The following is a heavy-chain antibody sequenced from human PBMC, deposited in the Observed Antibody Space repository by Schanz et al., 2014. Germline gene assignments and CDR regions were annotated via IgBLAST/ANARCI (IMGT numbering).Heavy chain of an antibody. CDR2: ISRSSGRI. V-gene: IGHV3-21*06. D-gene: IGHD3-9*01. Sequence: EVQLVESGGGLVKPGDSLRLSCAASGFTFSSYTMKWVRQAPGKGLEWVSSISRSSGRIYYSDSVKGRFTISRDNAKNLVYLQMNSLRAEDTAVYYCARVRYDILTDYYTEYYFDSWGQGTLVAVSS. J-gene: IGHJ4*02. CDR3: ARVRYDILTDYYTEYYFDS. CDR1: GFTFSSYT.